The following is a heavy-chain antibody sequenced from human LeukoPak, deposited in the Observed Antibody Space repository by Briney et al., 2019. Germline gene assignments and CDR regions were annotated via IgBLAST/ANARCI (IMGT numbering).Heavy chain of an antibody. D-gene: IGHD4-17*01. CDR2: ITRSGQNT. V-gene: IGHV3-23*01. Sequence: GGSLRLSCAASGFPFGDFAMTWVRRVPGGGLQWVSTITRSGQNTYYADSVKGRFTISRDDYKGMLYLQMNSLRAEDTAMYYCVKGDYCSIPGCVIDALVVWGQGTVVTVSS. CDR1: GFPFGDFA. CDR3: VKGDYCSIPGCVIDALVV. J-gene: IGHJ3*01.